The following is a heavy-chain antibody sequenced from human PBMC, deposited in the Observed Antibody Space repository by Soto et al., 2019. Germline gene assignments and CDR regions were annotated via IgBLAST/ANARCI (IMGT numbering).Heavy chain of an antibody. CDR3: AKRRGAGGHFDY. J-gene: IGHJ4*02. CDR1: GFTFSSYA. D-gene: IGHD2-15*01. V-gene: IGHV3-23*01. Sequence: GGSLRLSCAASGFTFSSYAMGWVHQGPGKGLEWVAVVSIGGSTHYADSVRGRFTISRDNSKNTLSLQMNSLTAEDTAVYFCAKRRGAGGHFDYWGQGALVTVSS. CDR2: VSIGGST.